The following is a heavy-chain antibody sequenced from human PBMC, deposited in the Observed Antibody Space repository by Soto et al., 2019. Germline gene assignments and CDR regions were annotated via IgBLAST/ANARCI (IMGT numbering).Heavy chain of an antibody. CDR1: GFTFSSYA. D-gene: IGHD1-1*01. CDR3: AKVNLRVFNSLSVFGY. V-gene: IGHV3-23*01. CDR2: ISGSGGST. J-gene: IGHJ4*02. Sequence: GGSLRLSCAASGFTFSSYAMSWVRQAPGKGLEWVSAISGSGGSTYYADSVKGRFTISRDNSKNTLYLQMNSLRAEDTAVYYCAKVNLRVFNSLSVFGYWGQGTLVTVSS.